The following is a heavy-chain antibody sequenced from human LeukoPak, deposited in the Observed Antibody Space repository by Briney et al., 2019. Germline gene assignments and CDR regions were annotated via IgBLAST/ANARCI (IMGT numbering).Heavy chain of an antibody. Sequence: ASVKLSCKASGYTFTGYHIHWVRHAPGQGLEWMGRINPYSGDTNFAQKFQGRVTMTRDTSITTAYMDLSSLTSDDTAVYFCARDQGSLTRSWYTGYWGQGTQVTVSS. J-gene: IGHJ4*02. CDR2: INPYSGDT. CDR3: ARDQGSLTRSWYTGY. D-gene: IGHD6-13*01. V-gene: IGHV1-2*06. CDR1: GYTFTGYH.